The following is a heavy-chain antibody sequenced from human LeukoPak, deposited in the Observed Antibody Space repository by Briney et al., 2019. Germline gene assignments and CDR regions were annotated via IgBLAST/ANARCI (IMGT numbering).Heavy chain of an antibody. CDR1: GFTFKNYA. D-gene: IGHD5-18*01. Sequence: GGSLSLSCAASGFTFKNYALSWVRQAPGKGLEWVSVISGSGGTTYYADSVKGRFTISRDNSKNTAFLQMNSLRAGDTAVYYCARQAYTTMAYIDYWGQGTLVTVSS. J-gene: IGHJ4*02. V-gene: IGHV3-23*01. CDR2: ISGSGGTT. CDR3: ARQAYTTMAYIDY.